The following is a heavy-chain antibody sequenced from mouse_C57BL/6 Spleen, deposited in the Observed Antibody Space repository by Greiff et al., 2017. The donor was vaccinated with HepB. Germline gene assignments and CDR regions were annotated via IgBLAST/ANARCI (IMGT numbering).Heavy chain of an antibody. D-gene: IGHD1-1*01. CDR2: LWRGGST. V-gene: IGHV2-5*01. CDR3: AKNYYGSSSYYFDY. CDR1: GFSLTSYG. J-gene: IGHJ2*01. Sequence: VQLQQSGPGLVQPSQSLSITCTVSGFSLTSYGVHWVRQSPGKGLEWLGVLWRGGSTDYNAAFMSRLSITKDNSKSQVFFKMNSLQADDTAIYYCAKNYYGSSSYYFDYWGQGTTLTVSS.